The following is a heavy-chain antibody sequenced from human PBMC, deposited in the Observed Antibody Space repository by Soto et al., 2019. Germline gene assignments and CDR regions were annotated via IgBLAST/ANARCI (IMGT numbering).Heavy chain of an antibody. Sequence: QITLKESGPTRVRPTQTLTLTCTFSGFSLTTSGVGVGWIRQTPGKALEYLAVIYWDDDKRYSPSLKSRLTITNDTSKHHVVLMMAYLDPVDTGTYFCAHRGYVSGCWDQGYFDYWGQGALVSVAS. CDR2: IYWDDDK. V-gene: IGHV2-5*02. J-gene: IGHJ4*02. CDR1: GFSLTTSGVG. D-gene: IGHD5-12*01. CDR3: AHRGYVSGCWDQGYFDY.